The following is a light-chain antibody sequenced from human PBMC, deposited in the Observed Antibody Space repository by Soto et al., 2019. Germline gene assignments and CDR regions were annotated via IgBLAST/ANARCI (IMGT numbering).Light chain of an antibody. Sequence: SYVLTQPPSVSVAPGKTARITCGGNNIGSKSVHWYQQKPGQAPVLVIYYDNDRPSGIPERFSGSNSGNTATLTISRVEAGDEADYYCQVWDSGSDHVVFGGGTKLTVL. CDR3: QVWDSGSDHVV. CDR1: NIGSKS. V-gene: IGLV3-21*04. CDR2: YDN. J-gene: IGLJ2*01.